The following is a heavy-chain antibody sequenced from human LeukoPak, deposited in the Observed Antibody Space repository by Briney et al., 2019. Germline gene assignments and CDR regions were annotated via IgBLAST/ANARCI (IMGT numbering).Heavy chain of an antibody. D-gene: IGHD3-9*01. CDR1: GGSFSGYY. CDR3: ARHLTYYDILTGYRDAFDI. V-gene: IGHV4-34*01. J-gene: IGHJ3*02. Sequence: SETLSLTCAVYGGSFSGYYWSWIRQPPGKGLEWIGEINHSGSTNYNPSLKSRVTISVDTSKNQFSLKLSSVTAADTAVYYCARHLTYYDILTGYRDAFDIWGQGTMVTVSS. CDR2: INHSGST.